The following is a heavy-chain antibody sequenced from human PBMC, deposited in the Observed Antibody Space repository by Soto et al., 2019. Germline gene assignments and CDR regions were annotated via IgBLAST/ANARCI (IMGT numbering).Heavy chain of an antibody. Sequence: QLQLRESGPGLVKPSETLSLTCTVSGGSISGGVGGLYYWSWIRQPPVKGLEWIGSIYDSGSTYSNPSLKSRVTITVDTSKKQFPLRLSSVTAADTAVYYCAREVIPLTTDLYFDLWGRGTLLTVSS. J-gene: IGHJ2*01. CDR3: AREVIPLTTDLYFDL. CDR2: IYDSGST. CDR1: GGSISGGVGGLYY. D-gene: IGHD4-17*01. V-gene: IGHV4-30-4*01.